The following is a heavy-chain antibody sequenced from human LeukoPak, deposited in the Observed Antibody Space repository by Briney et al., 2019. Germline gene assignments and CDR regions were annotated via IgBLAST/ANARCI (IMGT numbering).Heavy chain of an antibody. CDR2: IITSVDTT. J-gene: IGHJ4*02. Sequence: GGSLRLSCAASGFSFGAFPMPWVPQAPGEGLEWVSAIITSVDTTYYADSVKGRFSISRENSKNTLVLHMNSLRAEDAAVYYCAKERGYWGQGTLVSVSS. CDR3: AKERGY. CDR1: GFSFGAFP. V-gene: IGHV3-23*01.